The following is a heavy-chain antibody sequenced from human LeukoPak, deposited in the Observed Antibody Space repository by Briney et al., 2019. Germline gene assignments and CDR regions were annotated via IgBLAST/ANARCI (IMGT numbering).Heavy chain of an antibody. Sequence: ASVKVSCKASGYTFTSYGISWVRQAPGQGLEWMGIINPSGGSTSYAQKFQGRVTMTRDMSTSTVYMELSSLRSEDTAVYYCARAWAARGGIGSDGIDWFDPWGQGTLVTVSS. CDR2: INPSGGST. D-gene: IGHD6-6*01. CDR1: GYTFTSYG. J-gene: IGHJ5*02. CDR3: ARAWAARGGIGSDGIDWFDP. V-gene: IGHV1-46*01.